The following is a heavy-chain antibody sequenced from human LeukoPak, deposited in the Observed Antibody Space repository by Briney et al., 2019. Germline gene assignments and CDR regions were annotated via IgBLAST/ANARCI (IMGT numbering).Heavy chain of an antibody. J-gene: IGHJ6*02. V-gene: IGHV3-13*01. CDR2: IGTAGDT. CDR1: GFTFSSYD. CDR3: AGQLWSHSGYYYGMDV. Sequence: GGSLRFSCAASGFTFSSYDMHWVRQATGKGLEWVSAIGTAGDTYYPGSVKGRFTISRENAKNSLYLQMNSLRAGDTAVYYCAGQLWSHSGYYYGMDVWGQGTTVTVSS. D-gene: IGHD5-18*01.